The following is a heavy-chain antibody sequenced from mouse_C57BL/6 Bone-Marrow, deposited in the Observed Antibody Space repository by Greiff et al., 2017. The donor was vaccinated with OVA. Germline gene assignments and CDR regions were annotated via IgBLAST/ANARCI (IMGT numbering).Heavy chain of an antibody. CDR1: GYAFSSSW. Sequence: QVHVKQSGPELVKPGASVKISCKASGYAFSSSWMNWVKQRPGKGLEWIGRIYPGDGDTNYNGKFKGKATLTADKSSSTAYMQLSSLTSEDSAVYFCARDDYLAWFAYWGQGTLVTVSA. CDR3: ARDDYLAWFAY. V-gene: IGHV1-82*01. D-gene: IGHD2-4*01. CDR2: IYPGDGDT. J-gene: IGHJ3*01.